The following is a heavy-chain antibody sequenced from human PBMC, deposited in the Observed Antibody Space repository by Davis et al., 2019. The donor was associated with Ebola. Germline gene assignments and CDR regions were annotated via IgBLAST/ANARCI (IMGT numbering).Heavy chain of an antibody. Sequence: MPSETLSLTCTVSGGSISSGGYYWSWIRQHPGKGLEWIGYIYYSGSTYYNPSLKSRVTISVDTSKNQFSLKLSSVTAADTAVYYCARAVWGKGYYYGMDVWGQGTTVTVSS. CDR3: ARAVWGKGYYYGMDV. V-gene: IGHV4-31*03. CDR2: IYYSGST. CDR1: GGSISSGGYY. J-gene: IGHJ6*02. D-gene: IGHD1-26*01.